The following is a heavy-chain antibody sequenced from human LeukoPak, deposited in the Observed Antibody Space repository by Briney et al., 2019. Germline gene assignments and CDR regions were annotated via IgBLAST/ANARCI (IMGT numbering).Heavy chain of an antibody. V-gene: IGHV3-30*02. J-gene: IGHJ6*04. Sequence: GGSLRLSCAASGFTFSSYGMHWVRQAPGKGLEWVAFIRYDGSNKYYADSVKGRFTISRDNSKNTLYLQMNSLRAEDTAVYYCAKDQIWSGELNTALDVWGKGTTVTISS. CDR2: IRYDGSNK. D-gene: IGHD3-10*01. CDR3: AKDQIWSGELNTALDV. CDR1: GFTFSSYG.